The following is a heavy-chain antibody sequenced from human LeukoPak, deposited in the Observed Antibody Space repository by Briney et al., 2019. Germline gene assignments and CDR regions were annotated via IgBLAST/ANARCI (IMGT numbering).Heavy chain of an antibody. V-gene: IGHV3-23*01. CDR3: AKLYYDFWSGYP. CDR2: ISDSGGST. J-gene: IGHJ5*02. Sequence: PGGSLRLSCAASGFTFSSYAMSWVRQAPGKGLEWVSGISDSGGSTNYADSVKGRFTISRDNSKNTLYLQMNSLRAEDTAVYYCAKLYYDFWSGYPWGQGTLVTVSS. CDR1: GFTFSSYA. D-gene: IGHD3-3*01.